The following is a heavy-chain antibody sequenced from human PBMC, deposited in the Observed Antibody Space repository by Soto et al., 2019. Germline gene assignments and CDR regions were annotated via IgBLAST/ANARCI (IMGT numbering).Heavy chain of an antibody. CDR3: ARVSAAGTYFAY. CDR1: GGSISSSNW. CDR2: IYHSGST. D-gene: IGHD6-13*01. V-gene: IGHV4-4*02. J-gene: IGHJ4*02. Sequence: QVQLQESGPGLVKPSGTLSLTCAVSGGSISSSNWWRWVRQPPGKGLEWIGEIYHSGSTNYNPSLKRQVTISVDKSKNQFPLKLSSVPAAETAVYYCARVSAAGTYFAYWGQGTLVTVSS.